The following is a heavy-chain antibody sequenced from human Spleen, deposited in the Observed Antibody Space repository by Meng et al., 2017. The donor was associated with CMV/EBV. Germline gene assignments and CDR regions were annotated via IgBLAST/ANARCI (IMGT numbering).Heavy chain of an antibody. CDR2: INPNSGGT. Sequence: FTFTGYYMHWVRQAPGQGLEWMGWINPNSGGTNYAQKFQGRVTMTRDTSISTAYMELSRLRSDDTAVYYCARAGYYDSSGYTLRFDYWGQGTLVTVSS. V-gene: IGHV1-2*02. CDR3: ARAGYYDSSGYTLRFDY. D-gene: IGHD3-22*01. J-gene: IGHJ4*02. CDR1: FTFTGYY.